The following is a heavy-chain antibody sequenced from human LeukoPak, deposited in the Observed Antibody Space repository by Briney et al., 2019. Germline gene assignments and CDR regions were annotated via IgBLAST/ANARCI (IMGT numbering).Heavy chain of an antibody. J-gene: IGHJ4*02. CDR3: ARAPPYYYDSSGYYGGGRFDY. V-gene: IGHV3-30*04. Sequence: GGSLRLSCTASGFEFSRYAMHWVRQAPGKGLEWVAVITYDAINTYYGDSMKGRFTISRGDSKNTLYLQMNSLRAEDTAVYYCARAPPYYYDSSGYYGGGRFDYWGQGTLVTVSS. CDR2: ITYDAINT. D-gene: IGHD3-22*01. CDR1: GFEFSRYA.